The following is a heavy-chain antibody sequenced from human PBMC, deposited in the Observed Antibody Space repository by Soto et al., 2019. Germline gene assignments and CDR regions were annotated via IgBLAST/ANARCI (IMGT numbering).Heavy chain of an antibody. Sequence: GGSLRLSCAASGFTFNSYGMHWVRQGPGNGLEWVAFISYDSTKTYYADSAKGRFTISRDNSNSALYVQMNSLTGEDTAVYYCARTRSAWSDFHYYSLDVWGQGTTVTVSS. CDR2: ISYDSTKT. J-gene: IGHJ6*02. V-gene: IGHV3-30*03. CDR3: ARTRSAWSDFHYYSLDV. CDR1: GFTFNSYG. D-gene: IGHD1-26*01.